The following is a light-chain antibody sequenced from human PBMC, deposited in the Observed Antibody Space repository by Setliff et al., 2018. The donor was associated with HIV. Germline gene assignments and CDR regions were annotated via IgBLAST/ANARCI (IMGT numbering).Light chain of an antibody. Sequence: ALAQPASVSGSPGQSITISCTGTSSDVGTYNAVYWYQQHPGKAPKLMIYDVSTRPSGVSNRFSGSKSGNTASLTISRLQTEDEADYYCSSYTSSSTDVFGTGTKVTV. V-gene: IGLV2-14*01. CDR1: SSDVGTYNA. CDR3: SSYTSSSTDV. CDR2: DVS. J-gene: IGLJ1*01.